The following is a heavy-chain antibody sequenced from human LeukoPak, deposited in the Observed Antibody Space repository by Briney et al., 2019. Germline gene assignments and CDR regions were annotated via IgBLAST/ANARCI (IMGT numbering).Heavy chain of an antibody. Sequence: GGSLRLSCGTSGFTFHSYSYHWVCQAPGKGLEWLAVISEDGSRRHFAGSVEGRFNISRDTVDDTLFLHLNSLRVEDTAVYYCARDPTRGYNYGYLDYWGQGALVAVSS. V-gene: IGHV3-30*04. J-gene: IGHJ4*02. CDR3: ARDPTRGYNYGYLDY. D-gene: IGHD5-18*01. CDR1: GFTFHSYS. CDR2: ISEDGSRR.